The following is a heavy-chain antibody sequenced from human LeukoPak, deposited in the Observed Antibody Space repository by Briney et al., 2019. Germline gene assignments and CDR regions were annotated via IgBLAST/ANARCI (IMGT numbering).Heavy chain of an antibody. D-gene: IGHD3-22*01. J-gene: IGHJ4*02. CDR2: ISSYSTYI. Sequence: PGGSLRLSCAASGFSFSDYSMNWVRQAPGKGLEWVSFISSYSTYIYYADSVKGRFTISRDNSKNTLYLQMNSLRAEDTAVYYCALHYYDSSGYDWGQGTLVTVSS. CDR1: GFSFSDYS. V-gene: IGHV3-21*04. CDR3: ALHYYDSSGYD.